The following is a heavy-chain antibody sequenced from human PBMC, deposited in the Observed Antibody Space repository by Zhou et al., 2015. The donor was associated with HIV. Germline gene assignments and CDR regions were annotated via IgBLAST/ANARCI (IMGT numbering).Heavy chain of an antibody. CDR3: ATVLKNFYESSGYMPI. V-gene: IGHV1-69*06. Sequence: QVQLVQSGAEVKKPGSSVKVSCKASGGTFSSYAISWVRQAPGQGLEWMGGIIPIFGTANYAQRFQGRITMTADTSTDTVYMELSSLRSDDTAILFCATVLKNFYESSGYMPIWGQGTLLTVSS. CDR2: IIPIFGTA. D-gene: IGHD3-22*01. J-gene: IGHJ4*02. CDR1: GGTFSSYA.